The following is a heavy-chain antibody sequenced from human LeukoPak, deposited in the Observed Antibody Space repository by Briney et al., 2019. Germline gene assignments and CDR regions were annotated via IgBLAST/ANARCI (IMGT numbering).Heavy chain of an antibody. Sequence: ASVKVSCKASGYTFTGYYMHWVRQAPGQGLEWMGIINPSGGSTSYAQKFQGRVTMTRDMSTSTVYMELSSLRSGDTAVYYCARGIGDRFRLQHVIDYWGQGTLVTVSS. CDR2: INPSGGST. D-gene: IGHD2-21*02. CDR3: ARGIGDRFRLQHVIDY. V-gene: IGHV1-46*01. CDR1: GYTFTGYY. J-gene: IGHJ4*02.